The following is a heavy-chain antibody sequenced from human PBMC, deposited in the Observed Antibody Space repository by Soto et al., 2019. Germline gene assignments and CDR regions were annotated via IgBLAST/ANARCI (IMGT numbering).Heavy chain of an antibody. CDR1: GFTFSSYS. D-gene: IGHD5-18*01. CDR2: ISSSSSYI. Sequence: ESGGGLVKPGGSLRLSCAASGFTFSSYSMNWVRQAPGKGLEWVSSISSSSSYIYYADSVKGRFTISRDNAKNSLYLQMNSLRAEDTAVYYCARYSYGFYYFDYWGQGTLVTVSS. J-gene: IGHJ4*02. CDR3: ARYSYGFYYFDY. V-gene: IGHV3-21*01.